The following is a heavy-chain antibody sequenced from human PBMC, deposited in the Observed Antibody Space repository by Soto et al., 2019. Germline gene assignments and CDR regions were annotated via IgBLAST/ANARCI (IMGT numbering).Heavy chain of an antibody. CDR3: ARERGDFGAWFDP. V-gene: IGHV4-31*03. CDR1: GGSISSGGYY. CDR2: IYYSGST. Sequence: SLSLTCTVSGGSISSGGYYWSWIRPHPGKGLEWIGYIYYSGSTYYNPSLKSRVTISVDTSRNQFSLKLSSVTAADTAVYYCARERGDFGAWFDPWGQGTLVTVSS. J-gene: IGHJ5*02. D-gene: IGHD3-16*01.